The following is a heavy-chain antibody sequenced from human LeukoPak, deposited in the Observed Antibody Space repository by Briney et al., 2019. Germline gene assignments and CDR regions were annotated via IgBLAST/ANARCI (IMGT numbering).Heavy chain of an antibody. Sequence: GRSLRLSCAASGFTFNIYAMHWVRQAPGQGLEWVAIIYYDGSVIYYADSVKGRFTISRDNSKNAVYLLMNRLRADDTAVYYCARGGGVDAAMALDYWGQGTLVAVSS. D-gene: IGHD5-18*01. V-gene: IGHV3-33*01. CDR2: IYYDGSVI. CDR3: ARGGGVDAAMALDY. J-gene: IGHJ4*02. CDR1: GFTFNIYA.